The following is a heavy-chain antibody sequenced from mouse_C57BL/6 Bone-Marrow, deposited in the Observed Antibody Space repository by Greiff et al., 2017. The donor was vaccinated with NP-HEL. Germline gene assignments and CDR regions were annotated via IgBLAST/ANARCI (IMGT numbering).Heavy chain of an antibody. D-gene: IGHD1-1*01. V-gene: IGHV1-52*01. J-gene: IGHJ2*01. CDR2: IYPSDSET. CDR3: ARGDTVTDY. CDR1: GYTFTSYW. Sequence: QVQLQQPGAELVRPGSSVKLSCKASGYTFTSYWMHWVKQRPIQGLEWIGNIYPSDSETHYNQKFKDKATLTVDKSSSTAYMQLSSLTSEDSAVYYCARGDTVTDYWGQGTTLTVSS.